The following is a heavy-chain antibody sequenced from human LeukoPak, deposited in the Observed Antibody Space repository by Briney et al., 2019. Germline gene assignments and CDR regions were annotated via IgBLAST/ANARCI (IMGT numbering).Heavy chain of an antibody. CDR2: IYYSGST. V-gene: IGHV4-39*07. J-gene: IGHJ4*02. Sequence: SSETLSLTCTVSGGSISSYYWGWIRQPPGKGLEWIGSIYYSGSTYYNPSLKSRVTISVDTSKNQFSLKLSSVTAADTAVYYCAMDYSSGPPIDYWGQGTLVTVSS. CDR1: GGSISSYY. D-gene: IGHD6-19*01. CDR3: AMDYSSGPPIDY.